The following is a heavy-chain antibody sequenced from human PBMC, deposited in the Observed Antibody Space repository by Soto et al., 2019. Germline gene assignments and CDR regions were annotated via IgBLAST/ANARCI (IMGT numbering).Heavy chain of an antibody. J-gene: IGHJ1*01. D-gene: IGHD6-13*01. CDR2: ILHTGST. Sequence: QVRLHQWGAGLLKPSETLSLTCTLSGGSFSNYYWTWIRQSPGKGLEWIGEILHTGSTNYNPSLGSRVTISIDTSKKQFSLNLTSVTAADTAVYYCARQPGIPTTGYWGQGTQVTVSS. V-gene: IGHV4-34*12. CDR3: ARQPGIPTTGY. CDR1: GGSFSNYY.